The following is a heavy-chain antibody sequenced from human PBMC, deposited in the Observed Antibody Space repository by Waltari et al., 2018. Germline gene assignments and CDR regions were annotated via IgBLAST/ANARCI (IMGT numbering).Heavy chain of an antibody. CDR3: ARHELGISQYYYNMYV. Sequence: VQLVQSGGEVKTPGSSVQVSCQASGGSLGCYGMTWVRQAPGQGLEWMGVIIPMFGIPDFSQKFQDRLTINADESTDTAYMELSSLTSEDTAIYYCARHELGISQYYYNMYVWGQGTTVTISS. CDR1: GGSLGCYG. D-gene: IGHD7-27*01. J-gene: IGHJ6*03. V-gene: IGHV1-69*12. CDR2: IIPMFGIP.